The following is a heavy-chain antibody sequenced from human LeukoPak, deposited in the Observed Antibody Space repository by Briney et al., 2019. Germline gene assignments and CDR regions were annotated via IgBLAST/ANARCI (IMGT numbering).Heavy chain of an antibody. CDR3: AHSGTVTTPHDAFDM. V-gene: IGHV2-5*02. J-gene: IGHJ3*02. CDR2: IYWDDDK. Sequence: SGPTLVNPTQTLTLTCTFSGFSLRTSGVAVGWIRQSPGKALEWLALIYWDDDKRYSPSLRSRLTITKDTSKNQVVLTMTNMDPVDTATYYCAHSGTVTTPHDAFDMWGQGTMVTVSS. CDR1: GFSLRTSGVA. D-gene: IGHD4-17*01.